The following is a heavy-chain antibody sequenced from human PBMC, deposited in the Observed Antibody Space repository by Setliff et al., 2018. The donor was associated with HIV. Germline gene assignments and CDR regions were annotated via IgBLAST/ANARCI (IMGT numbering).Heavy chain of an antibody. CDR2: VFYGGGTTH. V-gene: IGHV4-59*02. J-gene: IGHJ4*02. CDR1: GVSVIGYY. CDR3: ARDPYNTGRNDY. Sequence: SETLSLTCSVSGVSVIGYYWTWMRQPPGKGLEWIANVFYGGGTTHNYNPSLKSRAIISIDASKNLPSLSLSSVAAADTAVYYCARDPYNTGRNDYWGQGALVTVSS. D-gene: IGHD1-20*01.